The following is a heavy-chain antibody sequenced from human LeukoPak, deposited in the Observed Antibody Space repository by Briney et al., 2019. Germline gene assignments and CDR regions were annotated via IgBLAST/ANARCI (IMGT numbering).Heavy chain of an antibody. CDR3: AREHSITMVRGVILWFDP. D-gene: IGHD3-10*01. CDR1: GVSISSGDYY. Sequence: PSETLSLTCTVSGVSISSGDYYWSWIRQPPGKGLEWIGYIYYSGSTYYNPSLKSRVTISVDTSKNQFSLKLSSVTAADTAVYYCAREHSITMVRGVILWFDPWGQGTLVTVSS. V-gene: IGHV4-30-4*01. J-gene: IGHJ5*02. CDR2: IYYSGST.